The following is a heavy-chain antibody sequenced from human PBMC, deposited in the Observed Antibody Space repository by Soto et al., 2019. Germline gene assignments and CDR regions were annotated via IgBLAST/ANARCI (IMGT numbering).Heavy chain of an antibody. CDR3: AKLTAA. V-gene: IGHV3-23*01. Sequence: SLRLSCAASGFTFSAYVMSWVRQAPGKGLEWVSSITSSGGGTYYADSVKGRFTVSRDNSKNTVYLQMNSLRDEDTAVYYCAKLTAAWGQGTLLTVS. D-gene: IGHD6-13*01. CDR1: GFTFSAYV. J-gene: IGHJ1*01. CDR2: ITSSGGGT.